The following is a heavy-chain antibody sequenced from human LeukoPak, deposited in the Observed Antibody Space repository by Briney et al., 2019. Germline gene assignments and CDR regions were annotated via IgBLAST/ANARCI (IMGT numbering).Heavy chain of an antibody. CDR2: ISSNNGDNT. D-gene: IGHD2-2*01. CDR1: GFTFSDYA. Sequence: PGGSLRLSCAASGFTFSDYAMSWVRQAPGKGLEWVSSISSNNGDNTFYEDSVKGRFTISRDNSKNTLFLQINSLRAEDTAVYYCAKKACTSTSCCNNLWGQGTLVTVSS. V-gene: IGHV3-23*01. CDR3: AKKACTSTSCCNNL. J-gene: IGHJ5*02.